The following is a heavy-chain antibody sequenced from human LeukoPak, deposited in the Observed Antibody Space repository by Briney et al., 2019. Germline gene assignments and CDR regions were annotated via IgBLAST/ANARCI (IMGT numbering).Heavy chain of an antibody. J-gene: IGHJ4*02. CDR1: GFTFSSYA. CDR3: AKGSGYDTDFDY. V-gene: IGHV3-30*07. Sequence: SGGSLRLSCAASGFTFSSYAMHWVRQAPGKGLEWVAVISYDGSNKYYADSVKGRFTISRDNSKNTLYLQMNSLRAEDTAIYYCAKGSGYDTDFDYWGQGTLVTVSS. D-gene: IGHD3-9*01. CDR2: ISYDGSNK.